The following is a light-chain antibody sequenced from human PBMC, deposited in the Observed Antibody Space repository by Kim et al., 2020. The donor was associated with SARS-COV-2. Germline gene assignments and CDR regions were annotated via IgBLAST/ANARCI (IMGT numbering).Light chain of an antibody. V-gene: IGKV1-5*03. CDR1: QSISDW. Sequence: DIQMTQSPSTLSASVGDRVTITCRASQSISDWLAWYQQKPGKAPKLLISKASSLESGVPSRFSGSGSGTEFTLTISSLQPDDFATYHCQQYHSYSYTFGQGTKLEI. CDR3: QQYHSYSYT. J-gene: IGKJ2*01. CDR2: KAS.